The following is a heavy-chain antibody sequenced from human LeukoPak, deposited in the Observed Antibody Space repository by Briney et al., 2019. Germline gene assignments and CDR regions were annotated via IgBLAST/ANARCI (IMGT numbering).Heavy chain of an antibody. CDR3: ARDRSSLYNGNYAF. D-gene: IGHD5-12*01. CDR2: VNPHSGGT. J-gene: IGHJ4*02. Sequence: ASVKVSCKASGYAFNTYGITWVRQAPGQGLEFMGWVNPHSGGTSYAAKFRGRVTLTRDTSTTTSYMDLSSLTSDDTAVYYCARDRSSLYNGNYAFWGQGTLVTVSS. CDR1: GYAFNTYG. V-gene: IGHV1-2*02.